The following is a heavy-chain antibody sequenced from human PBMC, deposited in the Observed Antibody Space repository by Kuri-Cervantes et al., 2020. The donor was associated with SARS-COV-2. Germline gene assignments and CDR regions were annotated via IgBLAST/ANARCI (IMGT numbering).Heavy chain of an antibody. J-gene: IGHJ5*02. D-gene: IGHD2-2*01. CDR1: GGSISSSNW. CDR3: ARSTLPAARYNWFDP. Sequence: SETLSLTCAVSGGSISSSNWWTWVRRPPGKGLEWIGYIYYSGSTNYNPSLKSRVTISVDTSKNQFSLKLSSVTAADTAVYYCARSTLPAARYNWFDPWGQGTLVTVSS. CDR2: IYYSGST. V-gene: IGHV4-4*02.